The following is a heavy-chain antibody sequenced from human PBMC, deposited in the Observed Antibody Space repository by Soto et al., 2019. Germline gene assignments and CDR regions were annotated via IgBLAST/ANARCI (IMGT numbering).Heavy chain of an antibody. CDR3: ARDRSNSPDYFDY. Sequence: SETLSLTCPVSGGTISSGGCYWSWISQHPGKGLEWIGYIYYSGRTAYNPSLKSRVIISIDTSKNQFSLSLNSVSAADTAVYYCARDRSNSPDYFDYWGQGTLVTVSS. CDR2: IYYSGRT. J-gene: IGHJ4*02. CDR1: GGTISSGGCY. V-gene: IGHV4-30-4*08. D-gene: IGHD6-6*01.